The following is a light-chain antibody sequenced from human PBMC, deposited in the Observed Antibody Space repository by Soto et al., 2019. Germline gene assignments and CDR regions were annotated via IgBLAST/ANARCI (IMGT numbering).Light chain of an antibody. Sequence: ATLSCMASQSVSTYLAWYQQKAGRPPRLLIYDASKRAPGIPARFSGSGSGTDFTLTISRLEPEDFAVYYCQRYGSSLTWTFGQGTKVDIK. V-gene: IGKV3-20*01. J-gene: IGKJ1*01. CDR1: QSVSTY. CDR2: DAS. CDR3: QRYGSSLTWT.